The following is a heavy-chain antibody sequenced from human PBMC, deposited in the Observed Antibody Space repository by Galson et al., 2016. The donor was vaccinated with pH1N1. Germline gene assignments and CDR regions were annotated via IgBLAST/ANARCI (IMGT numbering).Heavy chain of an antibody. CDR1: GYTFTSYA. D-gene: IGHD3-9*01. CDR2: ISTNTGNP. J-gene: IGHJ4*02. CDR3: ASPRPLLRYFDWLLPGGLDY. V-gene: IGHV7-4-1*02. Sequence: SVKVSCKASGYTFTSYAMNRVRQAPGQGLEWMGWISTNTGNPTYAQGFTGRFVFSLDTSDSTTYLHISSLKAEDTAVYYCASPRPLLRYFDWLLPGGLDYWGQGTLVTVSS.